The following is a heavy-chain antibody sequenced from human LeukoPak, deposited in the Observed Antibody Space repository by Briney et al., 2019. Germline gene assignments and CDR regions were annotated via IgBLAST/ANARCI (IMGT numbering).Heavy chain of an antibody. CDR2: ISGSGGST. J-gene: IGHJ4*02. Sequence: GGSLRLSCAASGFTFSSYAMSWVRQAPGKGLEWVSAISGSGGSTYCADSVKGRFTISRDNSKNTLYLQMNSLRAEDTAVYYCAKDLAYCGGDCYSEPHYWGQGTLVTVSS. CDR1: GFTFSSYA. D-gene: IGHD2-21*02. CDR3: AKDLAYCGGDCYSEPHY. V-gene: IGHV3-23*01.